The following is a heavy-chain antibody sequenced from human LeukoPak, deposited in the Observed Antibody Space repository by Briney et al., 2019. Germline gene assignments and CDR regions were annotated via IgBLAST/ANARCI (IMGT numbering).Heavy chain of an antibody. Sequence: LXWVANINQDGSGTYYVDSVTGRFTISRDNAKSSLYLQVNSLRAEDSAVYYCAKGDPVSGVYWGRGTLVTVSS. CDR2: INQDGSGT. J-gene: IGHJ4*02. D-gene: IGHD3-16*01. V-gene: IGHV3-7*01. CDR3: AKGDPVSGVY.